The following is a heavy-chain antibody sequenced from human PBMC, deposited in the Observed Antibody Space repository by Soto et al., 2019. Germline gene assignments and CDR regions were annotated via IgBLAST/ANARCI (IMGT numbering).Heavy chain of an antibody. V-gene: IGHV5-51*01. D-gene: IGHD3-10*01. CDR1: GYSFTSYW. CDR3: ARHMIRGVLTTNFDY. Sequence: GESLKISCKTSGYSFTSYWIGWVRHMPGKGLEWMGIIYPGDSDTRYSPSFQGQVTISADKSISTAYLQWGSLKASDTAMYYCARHMIRGVLTTNFDYWGQGTLVTVSS. J-gene: IGHJ4*02. CDR2: IYPGDSDT.